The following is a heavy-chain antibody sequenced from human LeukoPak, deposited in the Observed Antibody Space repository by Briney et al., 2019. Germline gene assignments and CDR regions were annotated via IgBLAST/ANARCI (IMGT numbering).Heavy chain of an antibody. CDR3: ARGPLDIVATPPGGWFDP. V-gene: IGHV6-1*01. Sequence: SQTLSLTCAISGDSVSSNSAAWNWIRQSPSRGLEWLGRTYYRSKWYNDYAVSVKSRITINPDTSKSQFSLQLNSVTPEDTAVYYCARGPLDIVATPPGGWFDPWGQGTLVTVSS. CDR2: TYYRSKWYN. J-gene: IGHJ5*02. D-gene: IGHD5-12*01. CDR1: GDSVSSNSAA.